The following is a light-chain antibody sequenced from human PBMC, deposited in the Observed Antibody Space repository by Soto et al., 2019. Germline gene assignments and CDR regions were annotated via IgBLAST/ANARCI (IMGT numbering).Light chain of an antibody. V-gene: IGKV1-5*03. J-gene: IGKJ4*01. CDR1: QSISSW. CDR2: KAS. Sequence: DIQMTQSPSTLSASVGDRVTITCRASQSISSWLAWYQQKPGKAPKLLMYKASNLESGVPSRFSGSGSGQEFPLPISSLQPDDFATYHCQQYNDSPLTFGGGTKVEIK. CDR3: QQYNDSPLT.